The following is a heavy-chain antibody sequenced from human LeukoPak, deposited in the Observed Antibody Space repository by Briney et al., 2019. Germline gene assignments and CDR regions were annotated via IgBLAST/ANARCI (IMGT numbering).Heavy chain of an antibody. Sequence: ASVKVSCKPSGNTFTGYYMHWVRQAPGQGLEWMGWINPNSGGTNYAQKFQGRVTMTRDTSISTAYMELSRLRSDDTAVYYCATQHYYDSSGSFFWGQGTMVTVSS. V-gene: IGHV1-2*02. D-gene: IGHD3-22*01. CDR3: ATQHYYDSSGSFF. CDR1: GNTFTGYY. J-gene: IGHJ3*01. CDR2: INPNSGGT.